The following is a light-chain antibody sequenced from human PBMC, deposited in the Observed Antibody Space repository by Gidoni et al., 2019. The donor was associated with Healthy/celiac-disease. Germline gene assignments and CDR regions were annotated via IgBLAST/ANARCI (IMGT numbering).Light chain of an antibody. CDR3: HPYNSYSGMYT. J-gene: IGKJ2*01. CDR2: KAS. V-gene: IGKV1-5*03. CDR1: QSISSW. Sequence: DIQMTKSPATLSASVGDRVTITCRASQSISSWLAWYQQKPGKAPKLLLYKASSLERGVPSRFRGSSSGTEFTLTIRSLQPDYFATYYCHPYNSYSGMYTFGQGTKLEIK.